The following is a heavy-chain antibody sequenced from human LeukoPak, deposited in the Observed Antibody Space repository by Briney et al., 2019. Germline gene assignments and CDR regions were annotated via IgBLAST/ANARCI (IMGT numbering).Heavy chain of an antibody. CDR3: ARGVVETATYYFDY. CDR1: GGSISSDY. CDR2: IYASGST. J-gene: IGHJ4*02. D-gene: IGHD2-15*01. V-gene: IGHV4-4*07. Sequence: SETLSLTCTVSGGSISSDYWSWIRQPAGKGLEWIGRIYASGSTNYNPSLRSRITMSVDTSKNQFSLKLRSVTAADTAVYYCARGVVETATYYFDYWGQGTLVTVSS.